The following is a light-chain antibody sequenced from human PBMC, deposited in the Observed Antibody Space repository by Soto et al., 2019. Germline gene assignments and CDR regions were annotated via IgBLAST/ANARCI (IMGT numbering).Light chain of an antibody. CDR3: CSYAGGDTFV. J-gene: IGLJ1*01. V-gene: IGLV2-23*01. CDR2: EGS. Sequence: QSALTQPASVSGSPGQSITISCTGTSSDVGSYNLVSWYHQHPGKAPKLMIYEGSKRPSGVSNRFSGSKSGNTASLTISGFQAEDEADYYCCSYAGGDTFVVGTGTKVTVL. CDR1: SSDVGSYNL.